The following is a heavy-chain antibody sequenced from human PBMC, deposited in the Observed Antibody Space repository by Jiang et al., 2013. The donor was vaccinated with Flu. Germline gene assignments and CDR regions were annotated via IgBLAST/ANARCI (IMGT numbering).Heavy chain of an antibody. CDR3: ASNPGDYDILTGYQKTYYFDY. J-gene: IGHJ4*02. CDR2: IIPIFGTA. D-gene: IGHD3-9*01. CDR1: GYTFTSYG. Sequence: GAEVKKPGASVKVSCKASGYTFTSYGISWVRQAPGQGLEWMGGIIPIFGTANYAQKFQGRVTITADESTSTAYMELSSLRSEDTAVYYCASNPGDYDILTGYQKTYYFDYWGQGTLVTVSS. V-gene: IGHV1-69*13.